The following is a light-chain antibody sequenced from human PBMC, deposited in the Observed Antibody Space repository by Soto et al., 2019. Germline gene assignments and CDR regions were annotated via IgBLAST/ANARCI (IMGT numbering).Light chain of an antibody. CDR3: QQYNNWPYT. CDR1: QHVSSN. CDR2: RAS. Sequence: EIVMTQSPATLSVSPGGSATLSCRARQHVSSNFAWYRQKPGQAPTLLIYRASTRATGIPARFSGSGSGTEFTLTISNLQSEDFAVYYCQQYNNWPYTFGQGTKLEIK. V-gene: IGKV3-15*01. J-gene: IGKJ2*01.